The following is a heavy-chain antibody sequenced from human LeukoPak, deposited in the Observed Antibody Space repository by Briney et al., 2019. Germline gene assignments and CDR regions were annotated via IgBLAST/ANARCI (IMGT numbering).Heavy chain of an antibody. J-gene: IGHJ4*02. CDR1: GYTFTSYG. CDR2: INPSGGST. Sequence: RASVKVSRKASGYTFTSYGISWVRQAPGQGLEWMGIINPSGGSTSYAQKFQGRVTMTRDMSTSTVYMELSSLRSEDTAVYYCARDRAVGGGDYWGQGTLVTVSS. D-gene: IGHD1-26*01. CDR3: ARDRAVGGGDY. V-gene: IGHV1-46*01.